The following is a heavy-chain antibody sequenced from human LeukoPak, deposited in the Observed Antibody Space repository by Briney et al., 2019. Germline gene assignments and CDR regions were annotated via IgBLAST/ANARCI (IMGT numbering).Heavy chain of an antibody. Sequence: KPSETLSLTCTVSGGSISPYYWNWIRQPPGKGLEWIGYIYYSGSTIYNPSLKSRVTISVDTSKNQFSLKLDSGTAADTAVYYCARNGVAPGTNYYYMDVWGKGTTVTVSS. J-gene: IGHJ6*03. D-gene: IGHD6-13*01. CDR3: ARNGVAPGTNYYYMDV. CDR2: IYYSGST. V-gene: IGHV4-59*01. CDR1: GGSISPYY.